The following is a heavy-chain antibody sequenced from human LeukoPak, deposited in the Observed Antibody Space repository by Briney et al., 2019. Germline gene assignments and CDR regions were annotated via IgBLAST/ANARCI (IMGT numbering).Heavy chain of an antibody. CDR2: FSCRGGST. J-gene: IGHJ4*02. V-gene: IGHV3-23*01. CDR3: ASYDSSGYSRDY. CDR1: GFTFSSYG. Sequence: PGGSLRLSCAASGFTFSSYGVRWVRQARGKGLEWVSPFSCRGGSTYYADSVKGRFTISRDNSKNTLYLQMNSLRAEDTAVYYCASYDSSGYSRDYWGQGTLVTVSS. D-gene: IGHD3-22*01.